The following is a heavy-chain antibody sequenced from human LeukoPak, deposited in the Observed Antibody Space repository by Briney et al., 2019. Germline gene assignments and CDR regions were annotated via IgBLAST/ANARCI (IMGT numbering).Heavy chain of an antibody. V-gene: IGHV3-21*01. CDR2: ISSSSSYI. D-gene: IGHD3-22*01. CDR1: GFTFSSYS. CDR3: ARDAYDSSGYYY. Sequence: TGGSLRLSCAASGFTFSSYSMNWVRQAPGKGLEWVSSISSSSSYIYYADSVKGRFTISRDNVKNSLYLQMTSLRAEATAVYYCARDAYDSSGYYYWGQGTLVTVSS. J-gene: IGHJ4*02.